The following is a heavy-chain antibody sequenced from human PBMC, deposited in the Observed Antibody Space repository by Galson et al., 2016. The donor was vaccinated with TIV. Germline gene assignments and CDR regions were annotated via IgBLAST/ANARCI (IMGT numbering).Heavy chain of an antibody. V-gene: IGHV2-70*01. CDR2: IDWDDDK. Sequence: PALVKPTQTLTLTSTFSGFSLSTSGVCVSWIRQPPGKALEWLALIDWDDDKDYSASLRTRLTLSKGTSRYQVVLSMTNMDPADTATYYCARGAFSGSNPFDYWGQGILVTVSS. D-gene: IGHD1-26*01. CDR1: GFSLSTSGVC. CDR3: ARGAFSGSNPFDY. J-gene: IGHJ4*02.